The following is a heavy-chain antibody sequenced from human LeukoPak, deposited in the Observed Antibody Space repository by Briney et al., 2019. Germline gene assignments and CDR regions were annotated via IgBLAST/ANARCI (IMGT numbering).Heavy chain of an antibody. V-gene: IGHV4-59*01. D-gene: IGHD3-22*01. J-gene: IGHJ5*02. CDR2: IYYSGST. CDR3: ARDQYYYDSSGYYFGWFDP. Sequence: SETLSLTCTVSGDFISSYYWSWIRQPPGKGLEWIGYIYYSGSTNYNPSLKSRVTISVDTSKNQFSLKLSSVTAADTAVYYCARDQYYYDSSGYYFGWFDPWGQGTLVTVSS. CDR1: GDFISSYY.